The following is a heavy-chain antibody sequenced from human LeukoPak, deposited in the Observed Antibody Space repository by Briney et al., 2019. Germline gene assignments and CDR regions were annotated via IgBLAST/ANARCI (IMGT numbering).Heavy chain of an antibody. CDR2: INPKIGDT. V-gene: IGHV1-2*02. J-gene: IGHJ4*02. CDR1: GYTITGYY. CDR3: ARGQRLQLNFDY. Sequence: ASVKVSCKASGYTITGYYMHWVRQAPGHRLEWMGWINPKIGDTNYAQKFQGRVTMTRDTSINTVYMELRSLRSDDTAVYYCARGQRLQLNFDYWGQGTLVTVSS.